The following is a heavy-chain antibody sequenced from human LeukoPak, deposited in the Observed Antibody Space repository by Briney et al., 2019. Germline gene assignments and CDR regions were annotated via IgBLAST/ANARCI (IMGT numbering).Heavy chain of an antibody. Sequence: PGGSLRLSCAASGLIVSSNYMSWVRQAPGKGLEWVSVVYGGDTTYYADSVKGRFTISRDNSKNTLYLQMNSLRAEDTAVYYCARDGSPGNYWGQGTLVTVSS. V-gene: IGHV3-53*01. CDR1: GLIVSSNY. J-gene: IGHJ4*02. D-gene: IGHD1-26*01. CDR3: ARDGSPGNY. CDR2: VYGGDTT.